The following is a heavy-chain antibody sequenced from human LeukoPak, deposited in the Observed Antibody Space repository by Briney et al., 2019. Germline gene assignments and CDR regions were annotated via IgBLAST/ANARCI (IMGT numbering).Heavy chain of an antibody. CDR1: GYTFTGYY. D-gene: IGHD2-15*01. CDR2: INPNSGGT. V-gene: IGHV1-2*02. Sequence: ASVKVSCKASGYTFTGYYMHWVRQAPGQGLEWMGWINPNSGGTNYAQKFQGRVTMTRDTSISTAYMELSRLRSDDTAVYYCARAGGGGRGAFDIWGQGTMVTVSS. J-gene: IGHJ3*02. CDR3: ARAGGGGRGAFDI.